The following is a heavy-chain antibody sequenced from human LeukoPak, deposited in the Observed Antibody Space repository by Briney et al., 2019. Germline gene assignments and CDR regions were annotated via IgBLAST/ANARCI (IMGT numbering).Heavy chain of an antibody. CDR2: ISGSGGST. D-gene: IGHD6-19*01. CDR1: GFIFNIYA. Sequence: PGGSLRLSCAASGFIFNIYALSWVRLAPGKGLEWVSAISGSGGSTYYADSVKGRFTISRDNSKNTVDLQMYSLRAEDSAVYYCARSLGSGWIHLVEYWGQGTLVTGS. CDR3: ARSLGSGWIHLVEY. J-gene: IGHJ4*02. V-gene: IGHV3-23*01.